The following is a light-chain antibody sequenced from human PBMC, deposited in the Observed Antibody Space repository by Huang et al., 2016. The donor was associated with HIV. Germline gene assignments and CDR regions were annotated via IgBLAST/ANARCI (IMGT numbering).Light chain of an antibody. J-gene: IGKJ1*01. CDR3: QQRSNWPPWT. Sequence: EIVLTQSPATLSLSPGERATLSCRASQSVSSYLAWYQPKPGQAPRPLIYDASNRATGIPARFSGSGSGTDFTLTISSLEPEDFAVYYCQQRSNWPPWTFGQGTKVEIK. CDR1: QSVSSY. V-gene: IGKV3-11*01. CDR2: DAS.